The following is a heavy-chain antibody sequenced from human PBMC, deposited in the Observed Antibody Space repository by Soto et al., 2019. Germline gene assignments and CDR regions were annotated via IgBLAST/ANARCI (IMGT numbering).Heavy chain of an antibody. J-gene: IGHJ6*02. CDR3: ARGVTTDPKGDYYYGMDV. V-gene: IGHV3-13*01. CDR1: GFTFSSYD. Sequence: GGSLRLSCAASGFTFSSYDMHWVRQATGKGLEWVSAIGTAGDTYYPGSVKGRFTISRENAKNSLYLQMNSLRAEDTAVYYCARGVTTDPKGDYYYGMDVWGQGTTVTVSS. D-gene: IGHD4-4*01. CDR2: IGTAGDT.